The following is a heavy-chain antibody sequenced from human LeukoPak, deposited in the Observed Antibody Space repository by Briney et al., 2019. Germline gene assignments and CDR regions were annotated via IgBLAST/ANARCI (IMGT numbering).Heavy chain of an antibody. CDR1: SGSISSSSYY. CDR2: IYYSVST. Sequence: PPETLSLTYTVSSGSISSSSYYWGWIRQPPGKGLEWIGSIYYSVSTYYNPSLKSRFTTSVDTSKNQCSLKLSYVTAADTAVYYCARRLRIYYFDYWGQGTLVTVSS. V-gene: IGHV4-39*01. CDR3: ARRLRIYYFDY. J-gene: IGHJ4*02.